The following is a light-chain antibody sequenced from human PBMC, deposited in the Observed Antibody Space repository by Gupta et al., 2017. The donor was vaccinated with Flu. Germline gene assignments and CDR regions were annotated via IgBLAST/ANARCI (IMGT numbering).Light chain of an antibody. CDR2: AAS. CDR1: QGISSY. Sequence: DIQLTQSPSFLSASVGDRVTITCRASQGISSYLAWYQQKPGKAPKVLIYAASMLQSGVPSRFSGSGSGTEFTLTSSSLQPEDSANYYWQHLNTYRTFGQGTQVEIK. V-gene: IGKV1-9*01. J-gene: IGKJ5*01. CDR3: QHLNTYRT.